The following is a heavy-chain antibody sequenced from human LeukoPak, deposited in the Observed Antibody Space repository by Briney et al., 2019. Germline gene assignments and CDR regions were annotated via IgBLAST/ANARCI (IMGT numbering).Heavy chain of an antibody. J-gene: IGHJ4*02. Sequence: GGSLRLSCAASGFTFSSYWMHWVRQAPGKGLVWVSRINRDGTSTSYADSVKGRFTISRDNAKNTLYLQMSSLRAEDAAVYYCARSFHGGNVDYWGQGTLVTVSS. CDR1: GFTFSSYW. CDR2: INRDGTST. CDR3: ARSFHGGNVDY. D-gene: IGHD4-23*01. V-gene: IGHV3-74*01.